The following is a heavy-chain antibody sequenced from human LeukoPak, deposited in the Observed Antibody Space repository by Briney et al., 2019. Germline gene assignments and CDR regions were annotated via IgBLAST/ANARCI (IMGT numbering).Heavy chain of an antibody. CDR2: IDASGSYT. CDR1: GYTFTNYW. D-gene: IGHD5-18*01. V-gene: IGHV5-10-1*01. CDR3: ARHVLYSYGPQWWFDP. J-gene: IGHJ5*02. Sequence: GESLKFSCWGSGYTFTNYWICWGRHLPGRGLEWRVWIDASGSYTNYSPSFQGHVTISADKSSSTAYLQWSSLKASDTAIYYCARHVLYSYGPQWWFDPWGQGTLVTVSS.